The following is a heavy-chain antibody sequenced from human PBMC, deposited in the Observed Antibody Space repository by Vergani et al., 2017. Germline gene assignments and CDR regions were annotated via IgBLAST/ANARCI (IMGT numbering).Heavy chain of an antibody. Sequence: EVQLLESGGGLVQPGGSLRLSCAASGFTFSSYAMSWVRQAPGKGLEWVSAISGSGGSTYYADSVKGRFTISRDNSKNTLYLQMNSLRADDTAVYYCAKRDLSSGYYYGAFDIWGQGTMVTVSS. CDR2: ISGSGGST. D-gene: IGHD3-22*01. CDR1: GFTFSSYA. J-gene: IGHJ3*02. V-gene: IGHV3-23*01. CDR3: AKRDLSSGYYYGAFDI.